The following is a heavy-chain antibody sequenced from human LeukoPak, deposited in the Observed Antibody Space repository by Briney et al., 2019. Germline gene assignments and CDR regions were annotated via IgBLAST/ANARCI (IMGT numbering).Heavy chain of an antibody. CDR3: ARRYKPQASYYYYYYMDV. CDR2: IWYDGSNK. V-gene: IGHV3-33*01. CDR1: GFTFSSYG. D-gene: IGHD1-14*01. Sequence: GRSLRLSCAASGFTFSSYGMHWVRQAPGKGLEWVAVIWYDGSNKYYADSVKGRFTISRDNSKNTLYLQMNSLRAEDTAVYYCARRYKPQASYYYYYYMDVWGKGTTVTVSS. J-gene: IGHJ6*03.